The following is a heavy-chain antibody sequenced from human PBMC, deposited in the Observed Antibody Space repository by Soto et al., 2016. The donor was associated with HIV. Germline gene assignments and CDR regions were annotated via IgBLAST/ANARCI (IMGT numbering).Heavy chain of an antibody. CDR1: GYTFTDYF. J-gene: IGHJ4*02. D-gene: IGHD2-2*01. CDR3: ARTLSSRFDF. CDR2: LNPENGKT. V-gene: IGHV1-8*03. Sequence: QVQLVQSGAEVQKPGASVKVSCKASGYTFTDYFMHWVRQAPGQGLEWMGWLNPENGKTGYAQKFQGRVIITRDISTATVYMEVTSLTLEDTAIYFCARTLSSRFDFWGQGTLVTVSS.